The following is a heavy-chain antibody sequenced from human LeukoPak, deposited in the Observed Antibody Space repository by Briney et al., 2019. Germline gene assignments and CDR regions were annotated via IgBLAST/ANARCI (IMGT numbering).Heavy chain of an antibody. Sequence: PSETLSLTCTVSGGSISSYYWSWIRQPPGKGLEWIGYIYYSGSTNYNPSLKSRVTISVDTSKNQFSLKLSSVTAADTAVYYCARHSRIAVAGTGYDYWGQGTLVTVSS. CDR2: IYYSGST. CDR1: GGSISSYY. D-gene: IGHD6-19*01. V-gene: IGHV4-59*08. J-gene: IGHJ4*02. CDR3: ARHSRIAVAGTGYDY.